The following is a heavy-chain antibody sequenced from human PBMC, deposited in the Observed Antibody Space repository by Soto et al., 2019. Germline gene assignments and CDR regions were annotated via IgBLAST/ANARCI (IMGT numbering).Heavy chain of an antibody. Sequence: ASVKVSCKASGYTFTSYSISWVRQAPGQGLEWMGWISAYNGNTNYAQKLQGRVTMTTDTSTSTAYMELRSLRSDDTAVYYCARDREIVGADKFDPWGQGTLVTVSS. J-gene: IGHJ5*02. CDR3: ARDREIVGADKFDP. V-gene: IGHV1-18*04. CDR1: GYTFTSYS. D-gene: IGHD1-26*01. CDR2: ISAYNGNT.